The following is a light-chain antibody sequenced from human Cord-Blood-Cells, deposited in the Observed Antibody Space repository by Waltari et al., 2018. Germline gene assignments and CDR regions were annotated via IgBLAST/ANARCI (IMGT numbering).Light chain of an antibody. CDR2: GAS. J-gene: IGKJ2*01. CDR1: QSVSSSY. CDR3: QQYGSSPVT. Sequence: EIVLTQSPGTLSLSPGERATLSCRASQSVSSSYLAWYQQKPGQAPRLLIYGASSRATGIPDRFSGSGSGTDFTLTISRQEPEDFAVYYCQQYGSSPVTFGQGTKLEIK. V-gene: IGKV3-20*01.